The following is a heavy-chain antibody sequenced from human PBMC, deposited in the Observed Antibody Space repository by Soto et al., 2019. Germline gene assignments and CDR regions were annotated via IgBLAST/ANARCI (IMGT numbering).Heavy chain of an antibody. V-gene: IGHV4-30-4*01. D-gene: IGHD7-27*01. CDR3: ARGPAGDKVDY. Sequence: QVQLQESGPGLVEPSQTLSLTCTVSGGSISSVYYYWRWIRQPPGKGLEWMGHIYDSGSTYSNPSVESRASISVDTSKNQFSLKLTSVTDADTAVYYCARGPAGDKVDYWGQGTLVTVSS. J-gene: IGHJ4*02. CDR2: IYDSGST. CDR1: GGSISSVYYY.